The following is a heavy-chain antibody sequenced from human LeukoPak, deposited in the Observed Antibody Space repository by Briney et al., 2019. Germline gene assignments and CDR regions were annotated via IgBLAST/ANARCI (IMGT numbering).Heavy chain of an antibody. CDR2: ISYDGSNK. V-gene: IGHV3-30*18. J-gene: IGHJ6*03. CDR3: AKDGGGTIFGMVIIVHYMDV. CDR1: GFTFSSYG. Sequence: GGSLRLSCAASGFTFSSYGMHWVRQAPGKGLEWVAVISYDGSNKYYADSVKGRFTISRDNSKNTLYLQMNSLRAEDTALYYCAKDGGGTIFGMVIIVHYMDVWGKGTTVTVSS. D-gene: IGHD3-3*01.